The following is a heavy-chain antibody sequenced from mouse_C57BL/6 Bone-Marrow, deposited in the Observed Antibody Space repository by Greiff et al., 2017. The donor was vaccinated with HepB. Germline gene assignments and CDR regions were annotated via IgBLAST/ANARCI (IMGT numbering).Heavy chain of an antibody. CDR1: GYAFSSSW. V-gene: IGHV1-82*01. CDR2: IYPGDGDT. CDR3: ARAITTVSPYYYAMDY. D-gene: IGHD1-1*01. J-gene: IGHJ4*01. Sequence: VKLQESGPELVKPGASVKISCKASGYAFSSSWMNWVKQRPGKGLEWIGRIYPGDGDTNYNGKFKGKATLTADKSSSTAYMQLSSLTSEDSAVYFCARAITTVSPYYYAMDYWGQGTSVTVSS.